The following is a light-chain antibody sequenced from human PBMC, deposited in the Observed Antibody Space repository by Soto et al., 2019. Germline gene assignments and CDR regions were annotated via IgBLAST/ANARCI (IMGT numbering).Light chain of an antibody. CDR3: QQANGYPLT. V-gene: IGKV1-9*01. J-gene: IGKJ4*01. Sequence: DIQLTQSPSFLSASVGDRITITCRASHGLSSNVAWYQLKPGKAPNLLIYTTSSLQSGVPSRFSGSGSGTEFTLTISSLQPEDSATYSCQQANGYPLTFGGGTKVEI. CDR2: TTS. CDR1: HGLSSN.